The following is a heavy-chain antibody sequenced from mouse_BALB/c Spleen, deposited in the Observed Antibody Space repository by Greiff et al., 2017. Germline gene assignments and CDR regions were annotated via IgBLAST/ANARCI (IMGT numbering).Heavy chain of an antibody. Sequence: VQLLQSAAGLVRPGASVKISCKASGFTFTSYTMSWVQQTPGQGLEWIGYINPSSGNTEYNHTFKDKTTFTADKSDNTAYLQLSSLTSEDAAVYYCARRGLIRMDWWFDDWGAGTTVTVSS. CDR3: ARRGLIRMDWWFDD. CDR2: INPSSGNT. V-gene: IGHV1-4*02. D-gene: IGHD2-10*02. CDR1: GFTFTSYT. J-gene: IGHJ1*01.